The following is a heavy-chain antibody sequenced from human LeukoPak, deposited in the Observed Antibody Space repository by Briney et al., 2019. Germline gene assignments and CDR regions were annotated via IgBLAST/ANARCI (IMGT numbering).Heavy chain of an antibody. V-gene: IGHV1-69*04. CDR2: IIPILNIA. J-gene: IGHJ4*02. CDR1: GDTFSSYA. D-gene: IGHD4-23*01. CDR3: ARGGGNDHPYYFDY. Sequence: SVKVSCKASGDTFSSYAINCVRQAPGQGLEWMGRIIPILNIANYAQNFQGRVTITADKSTSTAYMELSSLRSEDTAVYYCARGGGNDHPYYFDYWGQGTLVTISS.